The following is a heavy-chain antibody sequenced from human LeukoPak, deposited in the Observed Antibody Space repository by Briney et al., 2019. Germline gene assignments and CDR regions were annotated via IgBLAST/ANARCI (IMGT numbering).Heavy chain of an antibody. CDR2: IYYSGST. CDR3: ARSRIAVAGTLIDY. V-gene: IGHV4-59*01. J-gene: IGHJ4*02. Sequence: SSETLSLTCTVSGGSISSYYWSWIRQPPGKGLEWIGYIYYSGSTNYNPSLKSRVTISVDTSKNQSSLKLSSVTAADTAVYYCARSRIAVAGTLIDYWGQGTLVTVSS. CDR1: GGSISSYY. D-gene: IGHD6-19*01.